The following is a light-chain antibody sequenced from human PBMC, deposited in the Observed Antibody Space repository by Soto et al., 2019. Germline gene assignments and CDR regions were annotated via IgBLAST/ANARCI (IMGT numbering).Light chain of an antibody. Sequence: QSALTQPASVSGSPGLSIAISCTGTSRDVGGYNSVSWYQQQPGKVPKLMIYDVSNRPSGVSNCFSGSKSGNTASLTISGLQAEDEGDYYCSSYTTGGSYVFGTGTQLTVL. J-gene: IGLJ1*01. V-gene: IGLV2-14*01. CDR1: SRDVGGYNS. CDR2: DVS. CDR3: SSYTTGGSYV.